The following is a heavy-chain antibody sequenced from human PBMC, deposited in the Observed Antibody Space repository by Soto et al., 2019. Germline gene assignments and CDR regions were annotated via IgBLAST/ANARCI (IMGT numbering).Heavy chain of an antibody. CDR3: ARDYSSYGPFDY. CDR2: ISASTTSI. V-gene: IGHV3-48*01. D-gene: IGHD5-18*01. Sequence: LRLSCAASGFTFRSYSMNWVRQAPGKGLDWISYISASTTSIYYADSVQGRFTISRDNAKNSLFLQMNSLRAEDTAVYYCARDYSSYGPFDYWGQGTLVTVSS. CDR1: GFTFRSYS. J-gene: IGHJ4*02.